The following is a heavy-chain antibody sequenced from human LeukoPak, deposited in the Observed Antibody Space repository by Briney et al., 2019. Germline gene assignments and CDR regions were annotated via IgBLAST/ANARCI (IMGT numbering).Heavy chain of an antibody. CDR3: ARYCSSTSCYTGSSYFDY. Sequence: SETLSLTCAVYGGSFSGYYWSWIRQPPGKGLEWIGEINHSGSTNYNPSLQSRVTISVDTSKNQFSLKLSSVTAADTAVYYCARYCSSTSCYTGSSYFDYWGQGTLVTVSS. J-gene: IGHJ4*02. V-gene: IGHV4-34*01. CDR2: INHSGST. D-gene: IGHD2-2*02. CDR1: GGSFSGYY.